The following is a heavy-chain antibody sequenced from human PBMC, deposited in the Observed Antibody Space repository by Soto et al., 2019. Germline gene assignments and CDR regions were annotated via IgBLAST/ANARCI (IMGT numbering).Heavy chain of an antibody. Sequence: ETLSLTCTVSGGSVSSGSYYWSWIRQPPGKGLEWIGYIYYSGSTNYNPSLKSRVTISVDTSKNQFSLKLSSVTAADTAVYYCARDRGYCSGGSCYEWFDPWGKGTLVTVSS. CDR2: IYYSGST. CDR3: ARDRGYCSGGSCYEWFDP. CDR1: GGSVSSGSYY. J-gene: IGHJ5*02. V-gene: IGHV4-61*01. D-gene: IGHD2-15*01.